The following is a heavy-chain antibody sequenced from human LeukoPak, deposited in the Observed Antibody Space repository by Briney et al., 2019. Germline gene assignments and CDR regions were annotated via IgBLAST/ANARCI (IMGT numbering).Heavy chain of an antibody. D-gene: IGHD1-26*01. CDR1: GGSISSSSNW. J-gene: IGHJ4*02. Sequence: PSETLSLTCAVSGGSISSSSNWWSWVRQPPGKGLEWIGEIYHSGSTNYNPSLKSRVTISVDKSKNQFSLKLSSVTAADTAVYYCAREGGSYYYFDYWGQGTLVTVSS. CDR3: AREGGSYYYFDY. CDR2: IYHSGST. V-gene: IGHV4-4*02.